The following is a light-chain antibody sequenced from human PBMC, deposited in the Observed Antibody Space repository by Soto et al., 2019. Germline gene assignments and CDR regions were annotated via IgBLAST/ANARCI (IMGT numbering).Light chain of an antibody. V-gene: IGKV3-15*01. CDR2: GAS. Sequence: EIVMTQSPATLSVSPGERATLSCRASQSVSSKLAWYQQKPGQAPRLLIYGASTRATGIPDRFSGSASGTEFTLTISSLQSEDFAVYYCQQYHNWPPITFGQGTRLEI. J-gene: IGKJ5*01. CDR3: QQYHNWPPIT. CDR1: QSVSSK.